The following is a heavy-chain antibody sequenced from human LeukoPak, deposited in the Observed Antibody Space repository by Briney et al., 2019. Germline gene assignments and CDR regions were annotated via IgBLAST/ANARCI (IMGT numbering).Heavy chain of an antibody. D-gene: IGHD5-12*01. J-gene: IGHJ4*02. Sequence: GGSLRLSCAASGFTFSSYSMNWVRQAPGKGLEWVSYISSSRSTIYYADSVKGRFTISRDNAENSLYLQMNSLRAEDTAVYYCARDYEWLRFWGQGTLVTVSS. CDR1: GFTFSSYS. CDR3: ARDYEWLRF. CDR2: ISSSRSTI. V-gene: IGHV3-48*01.